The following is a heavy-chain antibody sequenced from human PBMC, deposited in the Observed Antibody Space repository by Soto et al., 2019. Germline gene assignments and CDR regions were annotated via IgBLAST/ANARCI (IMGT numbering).Heavy chain of an antibody. CDR2: IWFDGSNK. V-gene: IGHV3-33*01. D-gene: IGHD6-19*01. CDR3: ARVAYSSGSSEWFDP. CDR1: VFTFSSYG. Sequence: WSLRLSCAASVFTFSSYGMHWVRQAPFKGLEWVAVIWFDGSNKYYADSVKGRFTISRDNSKNTLYLQMNSLRAEDTAVYYYARVAYSSGSSEWFDPWGQRTLVSVSS. J-gene: IGHJ5*02.